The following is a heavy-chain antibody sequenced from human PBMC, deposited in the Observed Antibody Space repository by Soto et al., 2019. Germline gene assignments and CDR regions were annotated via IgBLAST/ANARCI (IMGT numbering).Heavy chain of an antibody. D-gene: IGHD6-19*01. V-gene: IGHV3-30-3*01. CDR3: ARASNGWYYEY. J-gene: IGHJ4*02. CDR1: GFTFSSYA. CDR2: ISYDGRNK. Sequence: ESGGGVVQPGRSLRLSCAASGFTFSSYAMHWVRQAPGKGLEWVAVISYDGRNKYYADSVKGRFTISRDNSKNTLYLQMNSVRAEDTAVYYCARASNGWYYEYWGQGTLVTVSS.